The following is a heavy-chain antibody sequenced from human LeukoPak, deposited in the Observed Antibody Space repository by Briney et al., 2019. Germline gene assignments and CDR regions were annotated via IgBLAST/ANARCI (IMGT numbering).Heavy chain of an antibody. CDR2: INHSGST. CDR1: GGSFSGYY. J-gene: IGHJ4*02. D-gene: IGHD3-9*01. CDR3: VLRYFDWLFDY. V-gene: IGHV4-34*01. Sequence: PSETLSLTCAVYGGSFSGYYWSWIRQPPGKGLEWIGEINHSGSTNYNPSLKSRVTISVDTSKNQFSLKLSSVTAADTAVYYCVLRYFDWLFDYWGQGTLVTVSS.